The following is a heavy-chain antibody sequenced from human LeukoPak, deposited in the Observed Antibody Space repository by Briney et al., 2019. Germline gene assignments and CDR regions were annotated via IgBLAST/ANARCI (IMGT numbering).Heavy chain of an antibody. CDR2: IDPDDSGS. Sequence: PGGSLRLSCAASGFTFSSYWMHWVRQAPGEGLVWVSRIDPDDSGSTYADSVTGRFTISRDNAKNTLWLQMNSLRAEDTAVYYCAKDYGSSSPPCFDYWGQGTLVTVSS. D-gene: IGHD6-13*01. CDR3: AKDYGSSSPPCFDY. V-gene: IGHV3-74*01. CDR1: GFTFSSYW. J-gene: IGHJ4*02.